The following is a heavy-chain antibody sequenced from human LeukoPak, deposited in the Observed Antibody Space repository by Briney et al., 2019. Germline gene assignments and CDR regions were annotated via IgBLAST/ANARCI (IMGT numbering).Heavy chain of an antibody. CDR3: ARVSRIAVAGTSNFDY. CDR2: ISAYNGNT. Sequence: WASVKVSCKASGYTFTSYGISWVRQAPGQGLEWMGWISAYNGNTNYAQKLQGRVTMTTDTSTSTAYMELRSLRSDDTAVYYCARVSRIAVAGTSNFDYWGQGTPVTVSS. D-gene: IGHD6-19*01. V-gene: IGHV1-18*01. CDR1: GYTFTSYG. J-gene: IGHJ4*02.